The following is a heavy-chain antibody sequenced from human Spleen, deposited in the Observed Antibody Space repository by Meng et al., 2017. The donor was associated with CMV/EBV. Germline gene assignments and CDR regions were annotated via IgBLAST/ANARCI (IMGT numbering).Heavy chain of an antibody. CDR3: ARVADSSGYYVTFDP. CDR2: IRPDGSEK. D-gene: IGHD3-22*01. Sequence: GESLKISCAASGFTFSSYWMSWVRQTPGKGLEWVANIRPDGSEKYYVDSLRGRFIISRDNAKSSLYLQMNSLRAEDTAVYYCARVADSSGYYVTFDPWGQGTLVTVPS. V-gene: IGHV3-7*01. CDR1: GFTFSSYW. J-gene: IGHJ5*02.